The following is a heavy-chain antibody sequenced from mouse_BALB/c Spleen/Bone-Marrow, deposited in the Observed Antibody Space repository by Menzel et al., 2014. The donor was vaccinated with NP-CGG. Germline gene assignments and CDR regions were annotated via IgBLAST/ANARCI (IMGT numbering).Heavy chain of an antibody. Sequence: VQLQQSGPELVKPGTSVRISCKASGYTFTSYYIHWVKQRPGQGLEWIGWIYPGNVNTKYNERFKGKATLTTDKSSSTAYMQLSSLTSEDSAVYFCARGGGNYPCAMDYWGQGTSVTVSS. CDR1: GYTFTSYY. CDR3: ARGGGNYPCAMDY. D-gene: IGHD2-1*01. CDR2: IYPGNVNT. J-gene: IGHJ4*01. V-gene: IGHV1S56*01.